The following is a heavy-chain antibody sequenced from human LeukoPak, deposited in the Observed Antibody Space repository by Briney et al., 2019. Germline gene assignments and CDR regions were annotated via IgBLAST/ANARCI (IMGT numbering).Heavy chain of an antibody. CDR2: ISGSGGST. CDR1: GFTFSSYA. V-gene: IGHV3-23*01. J-gene: IGHJ4*02. D-gene: IGHD2-15*01. CDR3: AKEELGYCSGGSCNDQGGPDY. Sequence: GGSLRLSCAASGFTFSSYAMSWVRQAPGKGLEWASAISGSGGSTYYADSVKGRFTISRDNSKNTLYLQMNSLRAEDTAVYYCAKEELGYCSGGSCNDQGGPDYWGQGTLVTVSS.